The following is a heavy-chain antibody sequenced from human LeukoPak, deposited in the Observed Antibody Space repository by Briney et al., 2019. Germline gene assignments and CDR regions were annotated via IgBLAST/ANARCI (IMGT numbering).Heavy chain of an antibody. J-gene: IGHJ4*02. Sequence: GGSLRLSCAASGFTFSGYTMNWFRQAPGKGLEWVSSISSDSNYIYNADSVKGRFTISRDNAKNSMYLQMNSLRVEDTAVYYCAKDPDYYDSSGYGFDYWGQGTLVTVSS. V-gene: IGHV3-21*01. CDR3: AKDPDYYDSSGYGFDY. D-gene: IGHD3-22*01. CDR2: ISSDSNYI. CDR1: GFTFSGYT.